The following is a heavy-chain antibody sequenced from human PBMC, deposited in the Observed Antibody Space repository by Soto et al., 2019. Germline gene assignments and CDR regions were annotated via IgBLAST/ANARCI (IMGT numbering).Heavy chain of an antibody. Sequence: ASVTRACTGAGSSFTGDDGRWGRQAPGQGLEWMGIIIARGGSTSDAQKFQGRVTMTRDTSTSTVYMELSSLRSEDTAVYYCARCEWDSRSWRAVSAPWGQRTPVPVTS. CDR1: GSSFTGDD. J-gene: IGHJ5*02. D-gene: IGHD6-13*01. V-gene: IGHV1-46*01. CDR2: IIARGGST. CDR3: ARCEWDSRSWRAVSAP.